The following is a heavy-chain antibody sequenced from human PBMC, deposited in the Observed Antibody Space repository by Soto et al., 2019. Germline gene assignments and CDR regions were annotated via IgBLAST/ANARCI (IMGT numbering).Heavy chain of an antibody. CDR3: AKDGGSSVVAAFDS. CDR2: ISYDGSNK. CDR1: GFTFSSYG. D-gene: IGHD2-15*01. V-gene: IGHV3-30*18. J-gene: IGHJ3*02. Sequence: QVQLVESGGGVVQPGRSLRLSCAASGFTFSSYGMHWVRQAPGKGLVWVAVISYDGSNKYYADSVKGRFTISRDNSKNTLYLQMNSLRAEDTAVYYCAKDGGSSVVAAFDSGGQGTMVTVSS.